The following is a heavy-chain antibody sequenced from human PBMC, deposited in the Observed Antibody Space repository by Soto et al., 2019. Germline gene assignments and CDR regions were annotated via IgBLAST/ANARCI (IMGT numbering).Heavy chain of an antibody. CDR3: ARGTPTPGVDY. CDR2: IKEDGREM. V-gene: IGHV3-7*03. CDR1: GFNFGSYW. D-gene: IGHD7-27*01. Sequence: VQLVESGGGLVQPGGSLRLACAASGFNFGSYWMNWVRQAPGKGLEWVANIKEDGREMYYVDSVKGRFTVSRDNAKNSLYLQMDRLRAEDTDLYYCARGTPTPGVDYWGQGNLVTVSS. J-gene: IGHJ4*02.